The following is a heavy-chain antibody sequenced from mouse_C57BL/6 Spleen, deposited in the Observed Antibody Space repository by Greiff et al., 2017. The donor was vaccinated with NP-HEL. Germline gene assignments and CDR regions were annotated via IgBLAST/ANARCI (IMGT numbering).Heavy chain of an antibody. Sequence: EVQLQQSGPQLVKPGASVKMSCKASGYTFTDYNMHWVKQSHGKSLEWIGYINPNNGGTSYNQKFKGKATLTVNKSSSTAYMELRSLTSEDSAVYHCARIYYGNWGFAYWGQGTLVTVSA. J-gene: IGHJ3*01. CDR2: INPNNGGT. CDR3: ARIYYGNWGFAY. CDR1: GYTFTDYN. V-gene: IGHV1-22*01. D-gene: IGHD2-1*01.